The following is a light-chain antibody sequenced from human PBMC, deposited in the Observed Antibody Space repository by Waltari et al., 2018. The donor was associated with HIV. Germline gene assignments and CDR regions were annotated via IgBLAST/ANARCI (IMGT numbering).Light chain of an antibody. J-gene: IGKJ4*01. V-gene: IGKV1-13*02. Sequence: ALQLTQSPSSLSACVGDRVTITCRANQGISSALAWYQQKPGKAPKVLIYDASKLKSGVPSRFSGSGSGTDFSLTVSSLQPEDFATYYCQQFYTYPLTFGGGTKVEIK. CDR1: QGISSA. CDR3: QQFYTYPLT. CDR2: DAS.